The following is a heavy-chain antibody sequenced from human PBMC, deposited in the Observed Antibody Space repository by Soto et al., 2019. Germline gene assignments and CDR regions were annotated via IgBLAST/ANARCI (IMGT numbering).Heavy chain of an antibody. Sequence: PWGSLRLSCAASGFTFSSYGMHCVRHAPCKGLEWVAVILYDGSKKYYADSVKGRFTISRDNSKNTLYLQMSSLRAEDTALYYCVKDGSSGWPYFDDMDVWGQGTTVTVSS. D-gene: IGHD6-19*01. J-gene: IGHJ6*02. V-gene: IGHV3-30*18. CDR3: VKDGSSGWPYFDDMDV. CDR2: ILYDGSKK. CDR1: GFTFSSYG.